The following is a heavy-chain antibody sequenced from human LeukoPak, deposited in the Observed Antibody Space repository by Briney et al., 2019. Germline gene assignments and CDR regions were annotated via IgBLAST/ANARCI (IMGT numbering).Heavy chain of an antibody. D-gene: IGHD6-6*01. V-gene: IGHV4-61*02. CDR2: IYTSGST. CDR1: GGSISSGSYY. J-gene: IGHJ5*02. CDR3: ARDGTLRSSSSWFDP. Sequence: PSETLSLTCTVSGGSISSGSYYWSWIRQPAGKGLEWIGRIYTSGSTNYNPSLKSRVTISVDTSKNQFSLKLSSVTAADTAVYYCARDGTLRSSSSWFDPWGQGTLVTVSS.